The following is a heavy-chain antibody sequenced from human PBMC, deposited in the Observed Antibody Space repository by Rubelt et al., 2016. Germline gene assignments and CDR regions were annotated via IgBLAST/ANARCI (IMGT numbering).Heavy chain of an antibody. V-gene: IGHV1-18*01. Sequence: QVQLVQSGAEVKKPGASVKVSCKASGYTFTSYGISWVRQAPGQGLEWMGWISAYNGNQTLAQTLPGRVTMTPGPSSSTAYMELRRLRSDDTAVYYCARDDSTAGMDVWGQGTTVTVSS. D-gene: IGHD3-22*01. J-gene: IGHJ6*02. CDR1: GYTFTSYG. CDR3: ARDDSTAGMDV. CDR2: ISAYNGNQ.